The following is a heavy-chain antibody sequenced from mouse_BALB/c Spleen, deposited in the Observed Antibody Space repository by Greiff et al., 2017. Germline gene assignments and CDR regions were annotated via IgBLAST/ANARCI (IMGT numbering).Heavy chain of an antibody. CDR3: ARNDYYGSSYSAY. CDR2: IWGGGST. V-gene: IGHV2-6-4*01. J-gene: IGHJ3*01. CDR1: GFSLSRYS. D-gene: IGHD1-1*01. Sequence: VKLVESGPGLVAPSQSLSITCTVSGFSLSRYSVHWVRQPPGKGLEWLGMIWGGGSTDYNSALKSRLSISKDNSKSQVFLKMNSLQTDDTAMYYCARNDYYGSSYSAYWGQGTLVTVSA.